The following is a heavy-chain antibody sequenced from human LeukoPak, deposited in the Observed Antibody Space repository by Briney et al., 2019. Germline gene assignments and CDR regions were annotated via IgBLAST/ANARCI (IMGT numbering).Heavy chain of an antibody. D-gene: IGHD3-22*01. V-gene: IGHV1-2*02. Sequence: ASVKVSCKASGYTFTGYYMHWVRQAPGQGLEWMGWINPNSGGTNYAQKFQGRVTITADESTSTAYMELSSLRSEDTAVYYCARPLSGYYSTDAFDIWGQGTMVTVSS. CDR2: INPNSGGT. CDR3: ARPLSGYYSTDAFDI. J-gene: IGHJ3*02. CDR1: GYTFTGYY.